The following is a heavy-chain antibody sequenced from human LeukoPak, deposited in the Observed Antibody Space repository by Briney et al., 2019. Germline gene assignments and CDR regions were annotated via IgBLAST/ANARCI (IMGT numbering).Heavy chain of an antibody. CDR3: ARGIFAAAPPGGY. CDR1: GGTFSSYA. D-gene: IGHD6-13*01. J-gene: IGHJ4*02. V-gene: IGHV1-69*13. Sequence: GASVKVSCKASGGTFSSYAISWVRQAPGQGLEWMGGIIPIFGTANYAQKFQGRVTITADESTSTAYMELRSLRSDDTAVYYCARGIFAAAPPGGYWGQGTLVTVSS. CDR2: IIPIFGTA.